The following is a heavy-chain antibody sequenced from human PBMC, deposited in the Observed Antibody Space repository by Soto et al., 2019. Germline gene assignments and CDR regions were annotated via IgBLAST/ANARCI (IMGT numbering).Heavy chain of an antibody. V-gene: IGHV4-34*01. CDR3: ARVGPYYYDSSGYYYGRAGKYFQH. D-gene: IGHD3-22*01. J-gene: IGHJ1*01. CDR2: INHSGST. CDR1: GGSFSGYY. Sequence: SETLSLTCAVYGGSFSGYYWSWIRQPPGKGLEWIGEINHSGSTNYNPSLKSRVTISVDTSKNQFSLKLSSVTAADTAVYYCARVGPYYYDSSGYYYGRAGKYFQHWGQGTLVT.